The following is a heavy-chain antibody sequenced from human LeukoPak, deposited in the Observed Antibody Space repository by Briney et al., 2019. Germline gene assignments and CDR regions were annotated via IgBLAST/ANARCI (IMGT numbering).Heavy chain of an antibody. J-gene: IGHJ4*02. CDR2: IWYDGSNK. CDR3: AREGMVATFDY. D-gene: IGHD5-12*01. V-gene: IGHV3-33*01. Sequence: PGRSLRLSCAASGFTFSSYGMHWVRQAPGKGLEGVAVIWYDGSNKNYVDSVKGRFTISRDNAKNTLYLQMNSLRAEDTAIYYCAREGMVATFDYWGQGTLVTVSS. CDR1: GFTFSSYG.